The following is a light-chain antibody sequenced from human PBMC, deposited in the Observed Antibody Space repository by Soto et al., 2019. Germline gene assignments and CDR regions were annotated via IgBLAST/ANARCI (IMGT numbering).Light chain of an antibody. J-gene: IGKJ1*01. CDR3: QQYKSYPWM. V-gene: IGKV1-5*03. Sequence: DIQMTQSPSTLSASVGHRDTIPCRASQSISSWLAWYQQKPGKAPKLLIYKASSLESGVQSRFSGSGSGTEFTLTISSLQPDDFATYYCQQYKSYPWMFGQGTKVEIK. CDR1: QSISSW. CDR2: KAS.